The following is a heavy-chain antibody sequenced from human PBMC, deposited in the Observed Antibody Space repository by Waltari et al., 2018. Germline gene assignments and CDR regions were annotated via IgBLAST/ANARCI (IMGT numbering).Heavy chain of an antibody. D-gene: IGHD4-17*01. CDR1: VASLSDYS. Sequence: QVQLQQWGAGLLKPSETLSLTCAVYVASLSDYSGTWIPQPPGEGLEWIGEISHGGSTNYNPSLKSRVTISVDTSKKQFSLKLSSVTAADTAVYYCARGPMLDYGADSGHYYYGLDVWGQGTTVTVSS. J-gene: IGHJ6*02. V-gene: IGHV4-34*01. CDR2: ISHGGST. CDR3: ARGPMLDYGADSGHYYYGLDV.